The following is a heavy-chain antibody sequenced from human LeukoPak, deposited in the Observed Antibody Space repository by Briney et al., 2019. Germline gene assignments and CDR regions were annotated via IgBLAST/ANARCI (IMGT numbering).Heavy chain of an antibody. D-gene: IGHD3-9*01. V-gene: IGHV3-7*01. CDR1: GFPFSSYW. CDR3: ARGYDIFFY. J-gene: IGHJ4*02. Sequence: GGSLRLSCAASGFPFSSYWMSWVRQAPGKGLEWVANIKQDGSEKYYVDSVKGRFTISRDNAKNSLYLQMNSLRAEDTAVYYCARGYDIFFYWGQGTLVTVSS. CDR2: IKQDGSEK.